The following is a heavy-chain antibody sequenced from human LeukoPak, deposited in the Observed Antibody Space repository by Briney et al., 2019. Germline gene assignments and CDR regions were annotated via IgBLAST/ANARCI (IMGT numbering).Heavy chain of an antibody. Sequence: ASVKVSCKASGYTFTSYYMHWVRQAPGQGLEWMGIINPSGGSTSYAQKFQGRVTMTRDTSTSTAYMELSSLRSEDTAVYYCARDPRGSYRTRDYYYYYMDVWGKGTTVTISS. D-gene: IGHD1-26*01. CDR1: GYTFTSYY. CDR3: ARDPRGSYRTRDYYYYYMDV. CDR2: INPSGGST. V-gene: IGHV1-46*01. J-gene: IGHJ6*03.